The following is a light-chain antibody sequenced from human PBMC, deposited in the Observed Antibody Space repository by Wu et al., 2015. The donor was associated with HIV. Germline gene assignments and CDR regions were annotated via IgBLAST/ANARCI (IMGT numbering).Light chain of an antibody. CDR1: QGITYY. J-gene: IGKJ1*01. V-gene: IGKV1-17*03. CDR2: GAS. CDR3: LQYSSYPWT. Sequence: DIQMTQSPSVMSASVGDRVTITCRASQGITYYVAWFQQRPGIVPRRLIYGASSLQSGVPSRFSGSGSGTEFTLTISSLQPEDFATYFCLQYSSYPWTFGQGTKVE.